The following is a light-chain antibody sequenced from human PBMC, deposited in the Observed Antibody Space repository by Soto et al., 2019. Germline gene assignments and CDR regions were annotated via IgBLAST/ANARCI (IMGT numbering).Light chain of an antibody. CDR3: QQSYSTVT. CDR1: QSISSY. J-gene: IGKJ1*01. CDR2: AAS. V-gene: IGKV1-39*01. Sequence: DIQMTQSPSSLSASVGDRVTITCRASQSISSYLNWYQQKPGKAPKLLIYAASSLQSGVPSRFRCGGFSTDFTLTISSLQPEDFATYYCQQSYSTVTFGQGTKVEIK.